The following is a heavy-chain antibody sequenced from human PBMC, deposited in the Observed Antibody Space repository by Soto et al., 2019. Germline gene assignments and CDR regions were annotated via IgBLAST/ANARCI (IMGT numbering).Heavy chain of an antibody. D-gene: IGHD4-17*01. Sequence: PSETLSLTCAVSGGSISSGGYSWSWIRQPPGKGLEWIGYIYHSGSTYYNPSLKSRVTISVDRSKNQFSLNLSSVAAADTAVYYCARAYGDYVFDYWGQGTLVTVSS. J-gene: IGHJ4*02. CDR1: GGSISSGGYS. V-gene: IGHV4-30-2*01. CDR3: ARAYGDYVFDY. CDR2: IYHSGST.